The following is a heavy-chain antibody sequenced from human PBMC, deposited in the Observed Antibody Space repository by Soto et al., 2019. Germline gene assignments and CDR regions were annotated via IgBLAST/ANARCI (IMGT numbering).Heavy chain of an antibody. D-gene: IGHD5-18*01. CDR3: AKDLTIWKQLIEYFQD. CDR1: GSPFTTDA. Sequence: GGSLRPPSPAPGSPFTTDAMSWVPRAPGKGLECVSGISASGGGTRYADSVKGRFTISRDNSKNMLYLQMNSLRADDTAVYYCAKDLTIWKQLIEYFQDWGQGTLVTVSS. J-gene: IGHJ1*01. CDR2: ISASGGGT. V-gene: IGHV3-23*01.